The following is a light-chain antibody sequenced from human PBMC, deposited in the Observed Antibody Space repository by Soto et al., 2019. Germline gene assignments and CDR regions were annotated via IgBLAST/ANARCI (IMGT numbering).Light chain of an antibody. J-gene: IGLJ1*01. CDR2: GNF. Sequence: QSVLTQPPSVSGAPGQRVTISCAGSASNIGASYDVHWYQQVPGTAPKLLIYGNFNRPSGVPDRFSGSKSGTSASLAITGLQAEDEADYYCQSYDRSLRGYVFGTGTKLTVL. CDR3: QSYDRSLRGYV. CDR1: ASNIGASYD. V-gene: IGLV1-40*01.